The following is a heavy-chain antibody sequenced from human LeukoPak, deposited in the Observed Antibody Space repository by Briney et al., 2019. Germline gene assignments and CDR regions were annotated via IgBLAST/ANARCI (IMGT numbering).Heavy chain of an antibody. Sequence: GTSLRLSCAASGFTFRNYGMHWVRQAPGKGLEWVALIRYDGSKKDYADSVKGRFTISRDNSKNTLHLQMNNLGAEDTAVYYCARTGDTERFDYWGQGTLVTVSS. CDR2: IRYDGSKK. J-gene: IGHJ4*02. CDR1: GFTFRNYG. CDR3: ARTGDTERFDY. D-gene: IGHD5-18*01. V-gene: IGHV3-33*01.